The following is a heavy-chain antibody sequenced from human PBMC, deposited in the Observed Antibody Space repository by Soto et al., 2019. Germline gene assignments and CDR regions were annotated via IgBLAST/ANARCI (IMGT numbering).Heavy chain of an antibody. CDR1: GFTFTSSA. V-gene: IGHV1-46*03. CDR3: ARLSRGLNPKYFQH. J-gene: IGHJ1*01. CDR2: INPSGGST. Sequence: ASVKVSCKASGFTFTSSAVQWVRQARGQGLEWMGIINPSGGSTSYAQKFQGRVTMTRDTSTSTVYMELSSLRSEDTAVYYCARLSRGLNPKYFQHWGQGTLVTVSS.